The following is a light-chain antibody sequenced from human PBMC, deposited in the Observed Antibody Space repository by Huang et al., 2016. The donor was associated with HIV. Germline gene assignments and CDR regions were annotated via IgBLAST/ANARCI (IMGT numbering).Light chain of an antibody. V-gene: IGKV1-39*01. Sequence: IQMTQSPTSLSASVGDRGSIACRASQSISTYLNWYQQKPGKAPKLLISSASALHSGVPSRFSGSGSGTDFTLTIRGLQLDDFATYYCQQSYSALSSFGPGTRL. CDR3: QQSYSALSS. CDR2: SAS. CDR1: QSISTY. J-gene: IGKJ5*01.